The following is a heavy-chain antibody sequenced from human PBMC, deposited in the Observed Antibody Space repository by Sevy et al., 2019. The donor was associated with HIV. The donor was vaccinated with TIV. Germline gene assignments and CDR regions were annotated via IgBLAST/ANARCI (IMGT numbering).Heavy chain of an antibody. CDR1: GYTFTSYG. D-gene: IGHD6-13*01. V-gene: IGHV1-18*04. Sequence: ASVKVSCKASGYTFTSYGISWVRQAPGQGLESMGWISAYNGNTNYAQKLQGRVTMTTDTSTSTAYMELRSLRSDDTAVYYCARGSGYSSSWYNDYFDYWGQRTLVTVSS. J-gene: IGHJ4*02. CDR2: ISAYNGNT. CDR3: ARGSGYSSSWYNDYFDY.